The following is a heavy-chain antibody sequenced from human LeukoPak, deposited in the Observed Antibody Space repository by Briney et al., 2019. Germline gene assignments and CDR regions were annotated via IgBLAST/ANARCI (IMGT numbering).Heavy chain of an antibody. V-gene: IGHV1-69*13. J-gene: IGHJ1*01. CDR3: ASRSRYCSSTSCYAHKYFQH. Sequence: SVKVSCKASGGTFSSYAISWVRQAPGQGLEWMGGIIPIFGTANYAQKFQGRVTITADESTSAAYMELSSLRSEDTAVYYCASRSRYCSSTSCYAHKYFQHWGQGTLVTVSP. CDR1: GGTFSSYA. D-gene: IGHD2-2*01. CDR2: IIPIFGTA.